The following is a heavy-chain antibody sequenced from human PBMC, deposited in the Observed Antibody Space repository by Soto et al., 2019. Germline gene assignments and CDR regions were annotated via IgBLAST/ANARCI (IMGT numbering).Heavy chain of an antibody. V-gene: IGHV4-59*12. CDR2: IYYSGST. D-gene: IGHD6-13*01. CDR3: ARRHSSSWAPYYYYYYGMDV. CDR1: GGSIRSYY. J-gene: IGHJ6*02. Sequence: PSETLSLTCTVSGGSIRSYYWSWIRQPPGKGLEWIGYIYYSGSTNYNPSLKSRVTISVDTSKNQFSLKLSSVTAADTAVYYCARRHSSSWAPYYYYYYGMDVWGQGTTVTVSS.